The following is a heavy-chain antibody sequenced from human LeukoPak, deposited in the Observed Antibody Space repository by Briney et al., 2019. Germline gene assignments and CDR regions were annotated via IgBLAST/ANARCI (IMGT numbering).Heavy chain of an antibody. J-gene: IGHJ4*02. CDR1: GYTFTSYD. CDR2: MNPNSGNT. V-gene: IGHV1-8*01. CDR3: ARSARIAAAATPANY. Sequence: ASVKVSCKASGYTFTSYDINWVRQATGQGLEWMGWMNPNSGNTGYAQKFQGRVTMTRNTSISTAYMELSSLRSEDTAVYYCARSARIAAAATPANYWGQGTLVTVPS. D-gene: IGHD6-13*01.